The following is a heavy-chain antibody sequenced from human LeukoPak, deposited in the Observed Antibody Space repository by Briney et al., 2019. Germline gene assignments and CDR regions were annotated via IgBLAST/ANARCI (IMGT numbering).Heavy chain of an antibody. CDR2: INPNSGGT. V-gene: IGHV1-2*02. CDR3: ARGPVTFDI. Sequence: ASVKVSCKASGYTFIGYYMHWVRQAPGQGLEWMGWINPNSGGTNYAQKFQGSVTMTRDTSISTAYMEPSRLRSDDTAVYYCARGPVTFDIWGQGTMVTVSS. J-gene: IGHJ3*02. CDR1: GYTFIGYY.